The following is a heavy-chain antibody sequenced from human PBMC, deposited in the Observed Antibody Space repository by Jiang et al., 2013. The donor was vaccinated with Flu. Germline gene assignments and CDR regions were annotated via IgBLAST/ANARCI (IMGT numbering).Heavy chain of an antibody. CDR2: INHSGST. Sequence: LLKPSETLSLTCGVSGGSISSYYWSWIRQPPGKGLEWIGEINHSGSTNYNPSLKSRVTISVDTSKNQFSLKLSSVTAADTAVYYCARLSIGGDGYNAYYFDYWGQGTLVTVSS. CDR1: GGSISSYY. V-gene: IGHV4-34*01. D-gene: IGHD5-24*01. CDR3: ARLSIGGDGYNAYYFDY. J-gene: IGHJ4*02.